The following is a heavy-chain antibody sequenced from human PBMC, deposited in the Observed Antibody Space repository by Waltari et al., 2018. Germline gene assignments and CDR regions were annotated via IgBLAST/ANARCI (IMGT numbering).Heavy chain of an antibody. V-gene: IGHV3-30*19. CDR2: IWYDGSNK. Sequence: QVQLVESGGGVVQPGRSLRLSCAASGFTFSSYGMHWVRQAPGKGLEWVAVIWYDGSNKYYADSVKGRFTISRDNSKNTLYLQMNSLRAEDTAVYYCARDDDYGDYGSVIDYWGQGTLVTVSS. CDR3: ARDDDYGDYGSVIDY. D-gene: IGHD4-17*01. J-gene: IGHJ4*02. CDR1: GFTFSSYG.